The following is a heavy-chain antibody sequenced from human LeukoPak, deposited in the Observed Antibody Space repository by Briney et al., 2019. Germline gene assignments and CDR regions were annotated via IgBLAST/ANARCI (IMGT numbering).Heavy chain of an antibody. CDR1: GYTFTDYY. D-gene: IGHD5-24*01. CDR2: INPNGGGT. CDR3: AKDAENGSGWFDP. J-gene: IGHJ5*02. V-gene: IGHV1-2*04. Sequence: ASVEVSCKTSGYTFTDYYIHWVRQAPGQGPEWMGWINPNGGGTNYAQKFQGWVTMTMDTSITTVYMELSRLKSDDTAVYYCAKDAENGSGWFDPWGQGTLVTVSS.